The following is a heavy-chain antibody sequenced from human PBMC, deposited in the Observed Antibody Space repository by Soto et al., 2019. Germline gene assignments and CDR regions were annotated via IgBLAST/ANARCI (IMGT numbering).Heavy chain of an antibody. Sequence: GESLKISCQASGYIFHNYWIGWVRQMPGKGLEWLGIIYPGDSNIRYNPSFQGQVTISADRSLSTTYLHWSSLKASDTAMYYCARQRYFDYWGQGTLVTVSS. CDR2: IYPGDSNI. CDR3: ARQRYFDY. CDR1: GYIFHNYW. J-gene: IGHJ4*02. V-gene: IGHV5-51*01.